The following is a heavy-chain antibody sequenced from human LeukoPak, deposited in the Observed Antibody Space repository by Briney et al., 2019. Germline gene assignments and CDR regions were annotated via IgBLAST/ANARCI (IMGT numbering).Heavy chain of an antibody. CDR3: ARDGAATVAGYAFDI. CDR1: GGSISSYY. V-gene: IGHV4-59*12. J-gene: IGHJ3*02. CDR2: IYHGGST. D-gene: IGHD6-19*01. Sequence: SETLSLTCTVSGGSISSYYWSWIRQPPGKGLEWIGQIYHGGSTNYNPSLKSRVTISVDKSKNQFSLKLISLTAADTAVYYCARDGAATVAGYAFDIWGQGTMVTVSS.